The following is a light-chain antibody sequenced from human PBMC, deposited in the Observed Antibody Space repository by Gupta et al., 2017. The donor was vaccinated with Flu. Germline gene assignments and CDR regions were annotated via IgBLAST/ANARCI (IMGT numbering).Light chain of an antibody. CDR3: QQHLNYPLT. Sequence: DIQLTQSPSTLSASVGDRVTITCRASQTINNWLAWYQQRPGKAPKLVIYKASNLESGVPSRFSGSKSGTEFTLTISSLQPDDFATYYCQQHLNYPLTFGGGTKVEIK. CDR1: QTINNW. V-gene: IGKV1-5*03. J-gene: IGKJ4*01. CDR2: KAS.